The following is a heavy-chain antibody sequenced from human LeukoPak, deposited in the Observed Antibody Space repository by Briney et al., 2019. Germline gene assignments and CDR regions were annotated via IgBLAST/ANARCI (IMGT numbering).Heavy chain of an antibody. D-gene: IGHD3-10*01. CDR1: GGSISSYY. CDR2: IYTSGST. V-gene: IGHV4-4*09. Sequence: PSETLSLTCTVSGGSISSYYWSWIRQPPGKGLEWIGYIYTSGSTNYNPSLKSRVTISVDTSKNQFSLKLSSVTAADTAVYYCARYRRSITMVRGVIITGTPGFNPWGQGTLVTVSS. CDR3: ARYRRSITMVRGVIITGTPGFNP. J-gene: IGHJ5*02.